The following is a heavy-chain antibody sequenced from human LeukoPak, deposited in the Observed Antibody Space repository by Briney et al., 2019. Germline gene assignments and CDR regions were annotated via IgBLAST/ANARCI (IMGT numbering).Heavy chain of an antibody. CDR1: GGTFSSYA. Sequence: SVKVSCKASGGTFSSYAISWVRQAPGQGLEWMGRIIPILGIANYAQKFQGRVTITADKSTSTAYIELSSLRSEDTAVYYCARAVGSCSGGSCTNYYYGMDVWGQGTTVTVSS. D-gene: IGHD2-15*01. CDR2: IIPILGIA. CDR3: ARAVGSCSGGSCTNYYYGMDV. J-gene: IGHJ6*02. V-gene: IGHV1-69*04.